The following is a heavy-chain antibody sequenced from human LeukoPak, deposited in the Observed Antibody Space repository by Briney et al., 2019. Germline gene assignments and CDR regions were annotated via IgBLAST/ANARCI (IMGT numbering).Heavy chain of an antibody. Sequence: ASVKVSCKPSGYTFTGFYIHWVRQAPGQGLEWMGWINPYTGATKYSQNFSDRVTMTRDTSISTAYMELSSLKSDDTAVYYCARPTHRLTVTTPIDYWGGGTLVTVSS. D-gene: IGHD4-17*01. CDR3: ARPTHRLTVTTPIDY. CDR1: GYTFTGFY. J-gene: IGHJ4*02. CDR2: INPYTGAT. V-gene: IGHV1-2*02.